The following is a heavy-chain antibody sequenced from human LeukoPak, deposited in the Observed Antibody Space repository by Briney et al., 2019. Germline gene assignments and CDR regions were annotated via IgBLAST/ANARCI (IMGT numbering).Heavy chain of an antibody. V-gene: IGHV3-74*01. CDR2: INSDGSTT. CDR1: GFTFSNYW. J-gene: IGHJ4*02. CDR3: LRHYCSSTSCYLT. Sequence: GVSLRLSCAASGFTFSNYWMHWVRQAPGKGLVWISRINSDGSTTTYADSVKGRFTISRDNAKNTLYLQMNSLRAEDTAVYYCLRHYCSSTSCYLTWGQGTLVTVSS. D-gene: IGHD2-2*01.